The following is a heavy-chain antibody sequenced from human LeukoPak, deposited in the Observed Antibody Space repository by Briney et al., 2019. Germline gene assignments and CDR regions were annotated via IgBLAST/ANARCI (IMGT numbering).Heavy chain of an antibody. Sequence: SETLSLTCTVSGGSLTSYYWSWFPQPPGKGLEWIGYIYYSGSTNYNPSLKSRVTISVDTSKNQFSLRLSSVTAADTAVYYCARASGFVVNYWGQGTLVTVSS. J-gene: IGHJ4*02. D-gene: IGHD3-10*01. CDR3: ARASGFVVNY. CDR2: IYYSGST. CDR1: GGSLTSYY. V-gene: IGHV4-59*01.